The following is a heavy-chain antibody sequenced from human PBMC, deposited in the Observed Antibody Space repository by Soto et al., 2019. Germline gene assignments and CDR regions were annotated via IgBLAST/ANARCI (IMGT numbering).Heavy chain of an antibody. D-gene: IGHD6-13*01. Sequence: QVQLQESGPGLVKPSETLSLTCTVSGGSISSYYWSWIRQPAGKGLEWIGRIYTSGSTNYNPSLKSRVALSLDTSKNRFSLKLSSVTAADTAVYYCARDRNLGSSWHYYYYGMDVWGQGPTVTVSS. CDR2: IYTSGST. CDR1: GGSISSYY. CDR3: ARDRNLGSSWHYYYYGMDV. J-gene: IGHJ6*02. V-gene: IGHV4-4*07.